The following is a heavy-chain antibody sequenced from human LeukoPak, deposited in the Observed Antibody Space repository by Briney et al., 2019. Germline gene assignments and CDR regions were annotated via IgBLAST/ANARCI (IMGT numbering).Heavy chain of an antibody. CDR1: GGTFSSYA. D-gene: IGHD3-22*01. J-gene: IGHJ6*02. Sequence: SVKVSCKASGGTFSSYAISWVRQAPGQGLEWMGRIIPILGIANYAQKFQGRVTITADKSTSTAYMELSSLRSEDTAVYYCARGPRLGSHYYDSSGYAGAYYYYGMDVWGQGTTVTVSS. CDR3: ARGPRLGSHYYDSSGYAGAYYYYGMDV. V-gene: IGHV1-69*04. CDR2: IIPILGIA.